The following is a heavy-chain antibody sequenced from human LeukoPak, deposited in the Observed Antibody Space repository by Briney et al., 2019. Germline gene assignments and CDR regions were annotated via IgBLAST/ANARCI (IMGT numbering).Heavy chain of an antibody. CDR1: GGSISSATYY. CDR3: AASALAAAGTDY. J-gene: IGHJ4*02. D-gene: IGHD6-13*01. CDR2: IYTGEST. Sequence: KTSETLSLTCTVSGGSISSATYYWNWIRQPAGKGLEWIGCIYTGESTNYNPSLKSRVTISVDTSKNQFSLKLSSVTAADTALYYCAASALAAAGTDYWGQGILVTVSS. V-gene: IGHV4-61*02.